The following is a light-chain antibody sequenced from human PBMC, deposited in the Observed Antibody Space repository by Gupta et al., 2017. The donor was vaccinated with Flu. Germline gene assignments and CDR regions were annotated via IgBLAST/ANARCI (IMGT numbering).Light chain of an antibody. CDR3: AAWDASLTGHYV. CDR2: GSN. V-gene: IGLV1-44*01. Sequence: LIYGSNQRPSGVPDRFAGSKSGTSASLAISGLPSEDEADYYCAAWDASLTGHYVFGTGTKVTVL. J-gene: IGLJ1*01.